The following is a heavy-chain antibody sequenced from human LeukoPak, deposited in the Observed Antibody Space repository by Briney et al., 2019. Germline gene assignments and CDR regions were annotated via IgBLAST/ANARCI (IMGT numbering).Heavy chain of an antibody. CDR2: IWHDGSYK. Sequence: GSLRLSCTTSAFPLSSYGMHWVRQAPGKGLEWVAVIWHDGSYKYYADSVKGRFTISRDNSKDTLYLQMNSLKVEDTAVYYCASGDYSSGWHLDYWGQGTLVTVSS. V-gene: IGHV3-33*01. J-gene: IGHJ4*02. CDR3: ASGDYSSGWHLDY. CDR1: AFPLSSYG. D-gene: IGHD6-19*01.